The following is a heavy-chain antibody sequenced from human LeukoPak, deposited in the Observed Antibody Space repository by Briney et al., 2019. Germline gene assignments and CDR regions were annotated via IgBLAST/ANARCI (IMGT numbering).Heavy chain of an antibody. D-gene: IGHD3-16*01. CDR3: ARREYYDTRSFDY. J-gene: IGHJ4*02. CDR1: GYRSSTYW. CDR2: IYLRDSTT. Sequence: GESLKISCKGFGYRSSTYWIAWVRQMPGEGLEWMGIIYLRDSTTRYSPSFQGQVTISADKSINTAYLQWSSLKASDTAIYYCARREYYDTRSFDYWGQGTLVTVSS. V-gene: IGHV5-51*01.